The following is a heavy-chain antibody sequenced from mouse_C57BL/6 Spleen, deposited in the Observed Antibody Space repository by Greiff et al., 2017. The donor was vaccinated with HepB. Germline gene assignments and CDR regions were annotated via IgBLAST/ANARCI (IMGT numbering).Heavy chain of an antibody. J-gene: IGHJ3*01. CDR2: IYWDDDK. CDR1: GFSLSTSGMG. V-gene: IGHV8-12*01. D-gene: IGHD2-4*01. CDR3: ARGDDYDWFAY. Sequence: VKLMESGPGILQSSQTLSLTCSFSGFSLSTSGMGVSWIRQPSGKGLEWLAHIYWDDDKRYNPSLKSQLTISKDTSRNQVFLKITSVDTADTATYYCARGDDYDWFAYWGQGTLVTVSA.